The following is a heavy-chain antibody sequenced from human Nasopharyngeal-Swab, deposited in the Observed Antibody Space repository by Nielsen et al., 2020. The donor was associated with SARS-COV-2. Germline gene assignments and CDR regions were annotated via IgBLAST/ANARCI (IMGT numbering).Heavy chain of an antibody. J-gene: IGHJ4*02. V-gene: IGHV5-10-1*01. CDR2: IDPSDSYT. CDR1: GYSFTSYW. CDR3: ARSTVTTVGY. Sequence: GGSLRLSCKGSGYSFTSYWISWVRQMPGRGLEWMGRIDPSDSYTNYSPSFQGHVTISADKSISTAYLQWSSLKASDTAMYYCARSTVTTVGYWGQGTLVTVSS. D-gene: IGHD4-11*01.